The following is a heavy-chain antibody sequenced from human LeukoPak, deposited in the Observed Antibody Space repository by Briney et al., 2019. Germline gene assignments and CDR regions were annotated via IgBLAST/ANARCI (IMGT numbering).Heavy chain of an antibody. CDR2: IYYSGST. Sequence: PSETLSLTCTVSGGSISSSSYYWGWIRQPPGKGLEWIGSIYYSGSTYYNPSLKSRVTISVDTSKNQFSLKLSSVTAADTAVYYCARTIVSEDAFDIWGQGTMVTVSS. CDR1: GGSISSSSYY. CDR3: ARTIVSEDAFDI. J-gene: IGHJ3*02. D-gene: IGHD2-21*01. V-gene: IGHV4-39*07.